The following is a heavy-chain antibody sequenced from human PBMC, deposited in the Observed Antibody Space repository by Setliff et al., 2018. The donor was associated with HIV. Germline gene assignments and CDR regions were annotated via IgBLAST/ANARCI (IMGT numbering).Heavy chain of an antibody. V-gene: IGHV1-8*02. J-gene: IGHJ5*02. CDR2: MNPNSGNT. Sequence: ASVMVSCKASGYTFTSYDINWVRQATGQGLEWMGWMNPNSGNTGYAQKFQGRVTMTRNTSISTAYMELSSLRSEDTAVYYCARGRYNFWSGYRWFDPWGQGTLVTVSS. D-gene: IGHD3-3*01. CDR1: GYTFTSYD. CDR3: ARGRYNFWSGYRWFDP.